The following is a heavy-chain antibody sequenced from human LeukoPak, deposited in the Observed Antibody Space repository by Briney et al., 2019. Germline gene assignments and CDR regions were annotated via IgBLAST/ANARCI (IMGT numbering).Heavy chain of an antibody. J-gene: IGHJ4*02. V-gene: IGHV1-2*02. D-gene: IGHD2-2*01. Sequence: ASVKVSCKASGYTFTSYYMHWVRQAPGQGVEWMGWINPNSGGTNYAQKFQGRVTMTRDTSISTAYMELSRLRSDDTAVYYCASLNYCSSTSFHDNGWGQGTLVTVSS. CDR1: GYTFTSYY. CDR2: INPNSGGT. CDR3: ASLNYCSSTSFHDNG.